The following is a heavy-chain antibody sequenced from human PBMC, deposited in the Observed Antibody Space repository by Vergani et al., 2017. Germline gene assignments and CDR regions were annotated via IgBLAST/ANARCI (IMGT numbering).Heavy chain of an antibody. D-gene: IGHD2-2*01. V-gene: IGHV1-24*01. CDR3: AREQPPFVVVPAAIGPTWGDV. CDR2: FDPEDGET. Sequence: QVQLVQSGAEVKKPGASVKVSCKVSGYTLTELSMHWVRQAPGKGLEWMGGFDPEDGETIYAQKFQGRVTMTRDTSTSTVYMELSSLRSEDTAVYYCAREQPPFVVVPAAIGPTWGDVWGQGTTVTVSS. J-gene: IGHJ6*02. CDR1: GYTLTELS.